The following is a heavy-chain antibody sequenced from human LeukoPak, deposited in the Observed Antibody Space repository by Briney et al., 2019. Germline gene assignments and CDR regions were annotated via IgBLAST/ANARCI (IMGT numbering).Heavy chain of an antibody. D-gene: IGHD6-13*01. V-gene: IGHV3-30*02. CDR3: AKDGSGSSWYRWFDP. Sequence: GGSLTLSCAASGFTFDCCGMHWVRQAPGKGLEWVAFIRYDGSNKYYADSVKGRFTISRDNSKNTLYLQMNSLRAEDTAVYYCAKDGSGSSWYRWFDPWGQGTLVTVSS. CDR2: IRYDGSNK. CDR1: GFTFDCCG. J-gene: IGHJ5*02.